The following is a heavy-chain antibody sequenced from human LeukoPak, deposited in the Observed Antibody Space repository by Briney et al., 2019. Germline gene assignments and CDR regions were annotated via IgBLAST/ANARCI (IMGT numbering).Heavy chain of an antibody. CDR2: INSDGSST. V-gene: IGHV3-74*01. Sequence: PGGSLRLSCAASGITFSSYWMHWVRQAPGKGLVWVSRINSDGSSTSYADSVKGRFTISRDNSKNTLYLQMNSLRAEDTAVYYCARGPDYYGSGSYYKEANYWGQGTLVTVSS. J-gene: IGHJ4*02. CDR3: ARGPDYYGSGSYYKEANY. D-gene: IGHD3-10*01. CDR1: GITFSSYW.